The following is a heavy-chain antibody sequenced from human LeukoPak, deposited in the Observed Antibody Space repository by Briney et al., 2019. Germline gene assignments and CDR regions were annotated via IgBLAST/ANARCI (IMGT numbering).Heavy chain of an antibody. J-gene: IGHJ4*02. Sequence: TSETLSLTCTVSGGSISSRNYYWSWIRQPPGKGLEWIGEINHSGSTNYNPSPKTRVTISVDTSKNQFSLKLKSVTAADTAMYYCARAGFGLAPHRGTPFDYWGQGTLVTVSS. CDR1: GGSISSRNYY. CDR2: INHSGST. D-gene: IGHD3-10*01. V-gene: IGHV4-39*07. CDR3: ARAGFGLAPHRGTPFDY.